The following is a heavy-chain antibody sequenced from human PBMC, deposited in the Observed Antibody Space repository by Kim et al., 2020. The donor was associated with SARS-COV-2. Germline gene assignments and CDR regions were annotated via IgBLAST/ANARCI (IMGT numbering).Heavy chain of an antibody. CDR2: IKQDGSEK. Sequence: GGSLRLSCAASGFTFSSYWMSWVRQAPGKGLEWVANIKQDGSEKYYVDSVKGRFTISRDNAKNSLYLQMNSLRAEDTAVYYCARDGAEVLRYFDWLSLFDYWGQGTLVTVSS. V-gene: IGHV3-7*03. D-gene: IGHD3-9*01. CDR3: ARDGAEVLRYFDWLSLFDY. CDR1: GFTFSSYW. J-gene: IGHJ4*02.